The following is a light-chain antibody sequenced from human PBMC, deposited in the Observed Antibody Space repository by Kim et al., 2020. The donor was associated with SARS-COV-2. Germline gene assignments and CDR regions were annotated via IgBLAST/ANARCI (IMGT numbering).Light chain of an antibody. CDR1: SLRSYY. Sequence: SSELTQDPAVSVALGQTVRITCQGDSLRSYYASWYQQKPGQAPVLVIYGKNNRPSGIPDRFSGSSSGNTASLTITGAQAEDEADYYCNSQDSSGNHPAWV. CDR3: NSQDSSGNHPAWV. J-gene: IGLJ3*02. CDR2: GKN. V-gene: IGLV3-19*01.